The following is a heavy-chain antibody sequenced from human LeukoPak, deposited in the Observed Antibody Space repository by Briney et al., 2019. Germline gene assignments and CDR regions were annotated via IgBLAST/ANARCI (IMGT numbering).Heavy chain of an antibody. D-gene: IGHD1-26*01. V-gene: IGHV4-59*01. CDR1: GGSISSYY. CDR3: ARGWWELED. J-gene: IGHJ4*02. Sequence: PSETLSLTCTVSGGSISSYYWYWIRQPPGKGLEWIGYIYYSGNTNYNPSLKSRVSISVDKSKNQFSLKLSSVTAADTAVYYCARGWWELEDWGQGTLVTVSS. CDR2: IYYSGNT.